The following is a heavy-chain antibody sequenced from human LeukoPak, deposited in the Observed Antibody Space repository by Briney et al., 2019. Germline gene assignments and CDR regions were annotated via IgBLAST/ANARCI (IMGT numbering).Heavy chain of an antibody. CDR1: GYTLTELS. CDR3: ARGFYYYDSSGYYPRNLYYFDY. J-gene: IGHJ4*02. V-gene: IGHV1-24*01. CDR2: FDPEDGET. D-gene: IGHD3-22*01. Sequence: ASVKVSCKVSGYTLTELSMHWVRQAPGKGLEWMGGFDPEDGETIYAQKFQGRVTMTEDTSTDTAYMELRSLRSDGTAVYYCARGFYYYDSSGYYPRNLYYFDYWGQGTLVTVSS.